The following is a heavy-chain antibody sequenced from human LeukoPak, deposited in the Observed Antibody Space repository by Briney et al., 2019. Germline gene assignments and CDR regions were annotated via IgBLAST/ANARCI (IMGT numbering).Heavy chain of an antibody. J-gene: IGHJ4*02. D-gene: IGHD3-10*01. V-gene: IGHV3-33*06. Sequence: PGGSLRLSCAASGFAFSSYGMHWVRQAPGKGLEWVAVIWYDGSNKYYADSVKGRFTISRDNSKNTLYLQMNSLRAEDTAVYYCAKDRTSYYGSGSYLFDYWGQGTLVTVSS. CDR3: AKDRTSYYGSGSYLFDY. CDR1: GFAFSSYG. CDR2: IWYDGSNK.